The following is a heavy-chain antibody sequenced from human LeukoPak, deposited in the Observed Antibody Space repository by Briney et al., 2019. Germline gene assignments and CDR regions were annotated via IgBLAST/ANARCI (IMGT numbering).Heavy chain of an antibody. CDR3: ARAWGGNPDAFDT. Sequence: SETLSLTCTVSGGSISSYYWAWIRQPAGEGLEWIGRMYTSGSTNYNPSLKSRVTMSVDTSKNQFSLKLSSVTAADTAVYYCARAWGGNPDAFDTWGQGTMVTVSS. CDR2: MYTSGST. D-gene: IGHD4-23*01. CDR1: GGSISSYY. J-gene: IGHJ3*02. V-gene: IGHV4-4*07.